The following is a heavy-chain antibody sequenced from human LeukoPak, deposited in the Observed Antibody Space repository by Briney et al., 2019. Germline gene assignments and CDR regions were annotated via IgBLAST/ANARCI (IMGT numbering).Heavy chain of an antibody. D-gene: IGHD3-22*01. J-gene: IGHJ4*02. CDR3: ARGVVITGLDY. V-gene: IGHV4-34*01. CDR2: IEHSGST. Sequence: SETLFLTCAVYGGSFSGYYWSWIRQPPGKGLECIGEIEHSGSTNYNPSLKRRVTISVDTYKNQFSLMLTSVTAGDTAVYYCARGVVITGLDYWGQGTLVTVSS. CDR1: GGSFSGYY.